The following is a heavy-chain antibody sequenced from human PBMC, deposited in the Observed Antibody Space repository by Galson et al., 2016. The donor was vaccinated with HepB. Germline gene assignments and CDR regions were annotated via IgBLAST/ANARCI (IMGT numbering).Heavy chain of an antibody. CDR1: GYTFTNYY. CDR2: INPSGGTI. D-gene: IGHD3-10*01. V-gene: IGHV1-46*01. J-gene: IGHJ4*02. Sequence: SVKVSCKASGYTFTNYYIHWVRQAPGQGLEWMGIINPSGGTIRYAQKFQGRVTMTRDTSTSTVYMELSSLRSEDTAVFYCARYGSGSFDFWGQGTLVTASS. CDR3: ARYGSGSFDF.